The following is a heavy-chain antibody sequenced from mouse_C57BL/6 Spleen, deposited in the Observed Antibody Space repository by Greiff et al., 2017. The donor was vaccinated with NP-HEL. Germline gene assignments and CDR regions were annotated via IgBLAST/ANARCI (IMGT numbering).Heavy chain of an antibody. D-gene: IGHD1-1*01. CDR3: AGEGYGTSAMDD. CDR2: IYPGDGDT. Sequence: VQLQQSGAELVKPGASVKLSCKASGYAFSSYWMHWVKQRPGQGLEWIGQIYPGDGDTNYNEKFKGKATLTADKSSSTAYMQLSSLTSEDSAVYFCAGEGYGTSAMDDWGQGTSVTVSS. CDR1: GYAFSSYW. V-gene: IGHV1-80*01. J-gene: IGHJ4*01.